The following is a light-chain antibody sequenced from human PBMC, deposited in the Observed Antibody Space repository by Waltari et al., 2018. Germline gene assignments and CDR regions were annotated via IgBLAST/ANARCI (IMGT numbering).Light chain of an antibody. Sequence: QSALTQPRSVSGSPGQSVTISRTGTSSDVGGYNSVSWYQQDPGKAPKLLIFDVSERPSGVSDRFSGSKSGNTASLTISGLQAEDEADYHCCSFAAGNTVIFGGGTKLTVV. CDR2: DVS. CDR1: SSDVGGYNS. J-gene: IGLJ2*01. CDR3: CSFAAGNTVI. V-gene: IGLV2-11*01.